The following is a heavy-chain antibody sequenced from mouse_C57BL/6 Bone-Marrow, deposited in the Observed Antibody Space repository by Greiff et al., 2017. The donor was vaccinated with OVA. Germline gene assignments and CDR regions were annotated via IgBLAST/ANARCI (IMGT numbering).Heavy chain of an antibody. CDR1: GFSLTSYG. CDR3: ARSDPHYYGSSYWYFDV. V-gene: IGHV2-2*01. Sequence: QVQLQQSGPGLVQPSQSLSITCTVSGFSLTSYGVHWVRQSPGKGLEWLGVIWSGGSTDYNAAFISRLSISKDNSKSQVSFKMNSLQADDTAIYYCARSDPHYYGSSYWYFDVWGTGTTVTVSS. D-gene: IGHD1-1*01. CDR2: IWSGGST. J-gene: IGHJ1*03.